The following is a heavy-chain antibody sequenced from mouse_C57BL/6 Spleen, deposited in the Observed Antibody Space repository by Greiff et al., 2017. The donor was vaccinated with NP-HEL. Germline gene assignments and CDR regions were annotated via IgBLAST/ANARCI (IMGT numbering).Heavy chain of an antibody. D-gene: IGHD1-1*01. V-gene: IGHV1-81*01. J-gene: IGHJ2*01. CDR3: ARGGPGSSTYDFDY. Sequence: QVQLQQPGAELARPGASVKLSCKASGYTFTSYGISWVKQRPGRGLEWIGEIYPRSGNTYYNEKFKGKATLTAAKSSSTASMELRSLTAEESAVYGSARGGPGSSTYDFDYWGQGTTLTVSS. CDR2: IYPRSGNT. CDR1: GYTFTSYG.